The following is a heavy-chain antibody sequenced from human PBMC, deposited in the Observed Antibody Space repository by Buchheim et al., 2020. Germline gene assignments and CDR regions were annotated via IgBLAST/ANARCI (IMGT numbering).Heavy chain of an antibody. CDR2: ISYDGSNK. CDR3: AKDRGYCSSTSCSDYYYYGMDV. D-gene: IGHD2-2*01. Sequence: QVQLVESGGGVVQPGRSLRLSCAASGFTFSSYGMHWVRQAPGKGLEWVAVISYDGSNKYYADSVKGRFTISRDNSKNTLYLQMNSLRAEDTAVYYCAKDRGYCSSTSCSDYYYYGMDVWGQGTT. V-gene: IGHV3-30*18. J-gene: IGHJ6*02. CDR1: GFTFSSYG.